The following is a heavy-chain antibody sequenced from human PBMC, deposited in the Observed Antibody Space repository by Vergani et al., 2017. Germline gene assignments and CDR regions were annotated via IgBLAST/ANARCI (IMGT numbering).Heavy chain of an antibody. J-gene: IGHJ4*02. CDR2: ISSSSSYI. V-gene: IGHV3-11*06. D-gene: IGHD3-22*01. CDR1: GFTFSDYY. CDR3: ATSSDYYDSSGDYFDY. Sequence: QVQLVESGGGLVKPGGSLRLSCAASGFTFSDYYMSWIRQAPGKGLEWVSYISSSSSYIYYADSVKGRFTISRDNAKNSLYLQMNSLRAEDTAVYYCATSSDYYDSSGDYFDYWGQGTLVTVSS.